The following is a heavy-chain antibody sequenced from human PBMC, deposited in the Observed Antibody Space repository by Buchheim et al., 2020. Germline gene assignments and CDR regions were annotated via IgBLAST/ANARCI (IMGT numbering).Heavy chain of an antibody. Sequence: EVQLVESGGGLVQPGGSLRLSCAASGFTFSSYEMNWVRKAPGKGLEWVSYISSSGSTIYYADSVKGRFTISRDTAKNSPYLKMNSLRAEDTAVYYCARWGRHYDFWSGYLTFDYWGQGTL. CDR3: ARWGRHYDFWSGYLTFDY. CDR1: GFTFSSYE. CDR2: ISSSGSTI. V-gene: IGHV3-48*03. D-gene: IGHD3-3*01. J-gene: IGHJ4*02.